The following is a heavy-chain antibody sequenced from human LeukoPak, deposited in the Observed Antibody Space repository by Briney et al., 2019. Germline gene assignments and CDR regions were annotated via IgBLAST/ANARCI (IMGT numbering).Heavy chain of an antibody. CDR2: IYSGGST. J-gene: IGHJ4*02. Sequence: GGSLRLSCAASGFTFSSYAMNLVRQAPGKGLEWVSAIYSGGSTYYADSVKGRFTISRDNSKNTLYLQMNSLRAEDTAVYYCARSYSSPLLDYWGQGTLVTVSS. CDR3: ARSYSSPLLDY. V-gene: IGHV3-66*01. D-gene: IGHD6-13*01. CDR1: GFTFSSYA.